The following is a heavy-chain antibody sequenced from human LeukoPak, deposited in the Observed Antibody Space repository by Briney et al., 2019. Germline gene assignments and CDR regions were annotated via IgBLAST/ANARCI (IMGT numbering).Heavy chain of an antibody. V-gene: IGHV3-53*04. CDR2: IYSGGST. Sequence: GGSLRLSCAASGFTVSSNYMSWVRQAPGKGLEWVSVIYSGGSTYYADYVKGRFTISRHNSKNTLYLQMNSQRAEDTAVYYCARLNSSWPPYYYYGMDVWGQGTTVTVSS. CDR1: GFTVSSNY. CDR3: ARLNSSWPPYYYYGMDV. D-gene: IGHD6-13*01. J-gene: IGHJ6*02.